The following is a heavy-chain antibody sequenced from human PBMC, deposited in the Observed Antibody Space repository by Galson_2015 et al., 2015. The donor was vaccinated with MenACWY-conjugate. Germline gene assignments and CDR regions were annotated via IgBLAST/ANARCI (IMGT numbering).Heavy chain of an antibody. D-gene: IGHD6-13*01. Sequence: LPRAPPPPPPRRFRLHWPRHAPGPGLACVSSISATSATIYYADSVKGRFTISRDNAKNSLYLQMNSLRAEDTAVYYCARTAGSVPPWGLGTLVTVSS. V-gene: IGHV3-21*01. CDR3: ARTAGSVPP. CDR1: PPPPRRFR. CDR2: ISATSATI. J-gene: IGHJ5*02.